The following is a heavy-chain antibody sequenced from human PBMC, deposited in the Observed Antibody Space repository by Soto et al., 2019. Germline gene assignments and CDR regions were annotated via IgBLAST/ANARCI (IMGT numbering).Heavy chain of an antibody. CDR3: ARGHCSGGSRYFSYHYGMDV. CDR2: ISVYNGNT. CDR1: GYTFTNYA. D-gene: IGHD2-15*01. Sequence: QVQLVQSRAEVKKPGASVKVSCKASGYTFTNYAISWVRQAPGQGLEWMGWISVYNGNTDYAQKLQGRVTMTTDTSTSTAYMELRSLRSDATAVYYCARGHCSGGSRYFSYHYGMDVWGQGTTVTVSS. V-gene: IGHV1-18*01. J-gene: IGHJ6*02.